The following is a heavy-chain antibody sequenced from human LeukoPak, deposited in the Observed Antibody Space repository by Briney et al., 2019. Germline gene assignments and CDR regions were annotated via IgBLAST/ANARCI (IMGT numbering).Heavy chain of an antibody. D-gene: IGHD1-20*01. Sequence: PSETLSLTCTVSGGSISSGSYYWSWIRQPAGKGLEWIGRIYTSGSTNYNPSLKSRVTISVDTSKNQFSLKLSSVTAADTAVYYCARATDRYNWGAFAFDIWGQGTMVTVSS. CDR3: ARATDRYNWGAFAFDI. CDR1: GGSISSGSYY. J-gene: IGHJ3*02. CDR2: IYTSGST. V-gene: IGHV4-61*02.